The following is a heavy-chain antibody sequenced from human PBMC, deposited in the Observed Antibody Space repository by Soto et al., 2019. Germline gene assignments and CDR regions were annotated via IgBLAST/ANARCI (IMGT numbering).Heavy chain of an antibody. Sequence: GGSLRLSCAASGFTVSSNYMSWVRQAPGKGLEWVSVIFTGGSTYYADSVKGRFTISRHSSKNTVYLQMNSLRAEDTAVYYCARDRYSGGWLDAFDIWGQRTMVTVSS. J-gene: IGHJ3*02. CDR3: ARDRYSGGWLDAFDI. CDR2: IFTGGST. CDR1: GFTVSSNY. D-gene: IGHD6-19*01. V-gene: IGHV3-53*04.